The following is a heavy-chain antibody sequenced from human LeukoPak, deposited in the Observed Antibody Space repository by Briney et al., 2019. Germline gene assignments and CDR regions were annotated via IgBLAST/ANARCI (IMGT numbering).Heavy chain of an antibody. CDR2: IYYSGST. D-gene: IGHD6-6*01. J-gene: IGHJ4*02. CDR3: ARHRAYSSSSPFDY. CDR1: GGSISSSSYY. Sequence: SETLSLTCTVSGGSISSSSYYWGWIRQPPGKGLEWIGSIYYSGSTYYNPSLKSRVTISVDTSKNQFSLKLSSVTAADTAVYYCARHRAYSSSSPFDYWGQGTLVTVSS. V-gene: IGHV4-39*01.